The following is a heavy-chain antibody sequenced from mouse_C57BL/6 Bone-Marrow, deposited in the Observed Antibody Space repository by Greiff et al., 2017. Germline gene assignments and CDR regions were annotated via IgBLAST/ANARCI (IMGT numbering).Heavy chain of an antibody. CDR3: ASYYYGSSG. CDR1: GFTFSSYG. D-gene: IGHD1-1*01. Sequence: EVNVVESGGDLVKPGGSLKLSCAASGFTFSSYGMSWVRQTPDKRLEWVATISSGGSYTYYPDSVKGRFTISRYNAKNTLYLQMSSLKSEDTAMYYCASYYYGSSGWGQGTLVTVSA. J-gene: IGHJ3*01. V-gene: IGHV5-6*01. CDR2: ISSGGSYT.